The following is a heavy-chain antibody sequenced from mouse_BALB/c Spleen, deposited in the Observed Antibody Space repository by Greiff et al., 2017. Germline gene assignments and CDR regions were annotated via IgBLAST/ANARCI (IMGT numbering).Heavy chain of an antibody. J-gene: IGHJ3*01. CDR1: GFSLPAFG. CDR2: IWAGGST. Sequence: VQRVSSEPGRVAPSKALSIPCPVPGFSLPAFGLHWVRQPPGKGLEWLGVIWAGGSTNYNSALMSRLSISKDNSKSQVFLKMNSLQTDDTAMYYCARDGTAWFAYWGQGTLVTVSA. CDR3: ARDGTAWFAY. D-gene: IGHD4-1*01. V-gene: IGHV2-9*02.